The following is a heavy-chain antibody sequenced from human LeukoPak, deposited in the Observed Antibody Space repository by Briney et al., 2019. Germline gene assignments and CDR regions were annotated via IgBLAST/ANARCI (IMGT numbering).Heavy chain of an antibody. CDR1: GGSISSYY. J-gene: IGHJ4*02. CDR3: ARGGWAAAGMGFDY. Sequence: KSSETLSLTCTVSGGSISSYYWSWIRQPPGKGLEWIGYIYYSGSTNYNPSLKSRVTISVDTSKNQFSLKLSSVTAADTAVYYCARGGWAAAGMGFDYWGQGTLVTVSS. V-gene: IGHV4-59*01. D-gene: IGHD6-13*01. CDR2: IYYSGST.